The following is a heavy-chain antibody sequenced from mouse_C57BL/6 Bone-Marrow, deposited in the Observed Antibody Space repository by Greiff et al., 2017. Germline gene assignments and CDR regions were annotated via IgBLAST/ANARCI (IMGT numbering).Heavy chain of an antibody. CDR3: ARDDYHWYFDV. Sequence: QVQLQQSGAELVKPGASVKMSCKASGYTFPSSWITWVKQRPGQGLEWVGDIYPGSGSTNYNEKFKSKATLTVDTSSSTAYMQLSSLTSEDSAVYYCARDDYHWYFDVWGTGTTVTVSS. D-gene: IGHD2-4*01. CDR2: IYPGSGST. J-gene: IGHJ1*03. CDR1: GYTFPSSW. V-gene: IGHV1-55*01.